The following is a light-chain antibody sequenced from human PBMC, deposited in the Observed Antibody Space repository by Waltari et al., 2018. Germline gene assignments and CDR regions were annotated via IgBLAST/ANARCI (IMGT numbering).Light chain of an antibody. CDR3: QQYCSSPLT. V-gene: IGKV4-1*01. CDR1: QSLLYSSVNKNC. Sequence: DIVLTQSPDSLAVSLGERATINCKSSQSLLYSSVNKNCLAWYQQKAGQPPKLLIYWASTREPGVPDQFSGSGSGTDFPLTISSLQAEDVAVYYCQQYCSSPLTFGGGTKVEIK. J-gene: IGKJ4*01. CDR2: WAS.